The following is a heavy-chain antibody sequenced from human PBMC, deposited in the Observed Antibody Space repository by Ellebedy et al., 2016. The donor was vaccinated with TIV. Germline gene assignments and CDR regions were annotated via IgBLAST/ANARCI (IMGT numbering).Heavy chain of an antibody. D-gene: IGHD2-2*01. V-gene: IGHV3-21*01. CDR3: ARDIVVVPAARRPYYYSGMDV. CDR2: ISSSSSYI. J-gene: IGHJ6*02. Sequence: GESLKISCTASGFTFGDYAMSWFRQAPGKGLEWVSSISSSSSYIYYADSVKGRFTISRDNAKNSLFLQMNSLRAEYTAVYYCARDIVVVPAARRPYYYSGMDVWGQGTTVTVSS. CDR1: GFTFGDYA.